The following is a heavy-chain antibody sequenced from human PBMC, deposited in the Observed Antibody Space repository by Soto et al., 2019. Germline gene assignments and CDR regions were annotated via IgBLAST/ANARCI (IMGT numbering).Heavy chain of an antibody. J-gene: IGHJ4*02. CDR1: GFTFSSYA. D-gene: IGHD3-22*01. CDR3: AKSPGHDSSGYPIDY. V-gene: IGHV3-23*01. Sequence: PGGSLRLSCAASGFTFSSYAMSWVRQAPGKGLEWVSAISGSGGSTYYADSVKGRFTISRDNSKNTLYLQMNSLRAEDTAVYYCAKSPGHDSSGYPIDYWGQGTLVTVSS. CDR2: ISGSGGST.